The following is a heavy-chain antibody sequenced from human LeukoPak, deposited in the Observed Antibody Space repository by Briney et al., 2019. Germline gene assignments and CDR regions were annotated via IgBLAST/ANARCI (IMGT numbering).Heavy chain of an antibody. CDR2: IYYSGTT. J-gene: IGHJ4*02. D-gene: IGHD2-8*01. CDR3: ARPHSGTVNASTYGVIDY. Sequence: SETLSLTCTVSGYSIISDYFWGWIRQPPGKGLEWIGTIYYSGTTYYNPSLKSRVTISVDTSKNHFSLKLSSVTAADTAMYYCARPHSGTVNASTYGVIDYWGQGTLVTVSS. V-gene: IGHV4-38-2*02. CDR1: GYSIISDYF.